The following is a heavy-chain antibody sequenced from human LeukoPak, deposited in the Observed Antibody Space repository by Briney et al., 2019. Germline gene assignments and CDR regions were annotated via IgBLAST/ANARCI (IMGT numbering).Heavy chain of an antibody. CDR1: GFTFSSYW. CDR2: IKQDGSEK. D-gene: IGHD3-3*01. J-gene: IGHJ4*02. Sequence: PGGSLRLSCAASGFTFSSYWMSWVRQAPGKGLEWVANIKQDGSEKYYVDSVKGRFTISRDNAKNSLYLQMNSPRAEDTAVYYCARDRVGGITIFGVVIIFDYWGQGTLVTVSS. CDR3: ARDRVGGITIFGVVIIFDY. V-gene: IGHV3-7*01.